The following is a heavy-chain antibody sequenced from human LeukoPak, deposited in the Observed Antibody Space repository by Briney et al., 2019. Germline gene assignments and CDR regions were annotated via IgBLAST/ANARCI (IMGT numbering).Heavy chain of an antibody. CDR2: ISGSGVST. V-gene: IGHV3-23*01. D-gene: IGHD3-22*01. CDR3: AKRWDSSVYSHFDY. J-gene: IGHJ4*02. CDR1: GFTFTNYA. Sequence: GGSLRLSCAASGFTFTNYAMTWVRQAPGKGLEWVSGISGSGVSTYYADSVKGRSTISRDNSKNTLYLQVNSLRAEDTAVYYCAKRWDSSVYSHFDYWGQGTLVTVSS.